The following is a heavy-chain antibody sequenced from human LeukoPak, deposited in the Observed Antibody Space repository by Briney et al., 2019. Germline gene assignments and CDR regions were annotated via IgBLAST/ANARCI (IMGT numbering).Heavy chain of an antibody. Sequence: GGSLRLSCAASGFIFSSYGMSWVRQAPGKGLEWVSTISGSVFSTYYADSVKGRFTISRDNSKNTLYLHMNSLSTEDTALYYCARAIRAPGTPENAFDIWGQGTMVTVSS. CDR1: GFIFSSYG. J-gene: IGHJ3*02. CDR3: ARAIRAPGTPENAFDI. D-gene: IGHD6-13*01. CDR2: ISGSVFST. V-gene: IGHV3-23*01.